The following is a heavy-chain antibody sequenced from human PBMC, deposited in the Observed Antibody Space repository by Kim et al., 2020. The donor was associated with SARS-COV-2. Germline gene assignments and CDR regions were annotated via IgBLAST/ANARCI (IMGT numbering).Heavy chain of an antibody. J-gene: IGHJ5*02. CDR1: GFTFSSYW. CDR2: IKQDGSEK. V-gene: IGHV3-7*01. Sequence: GGSLRLSCAASGFTFSSYWMSWVRQAPGKGLEWVANIKQDGSEKYYVDSVKGRFTISRDNAKNSLYLQMNSLRAEDTAVYYCARGGSSWYSWFDPWGQGTLVTVSS. D-gene: IGHD6-13*01. CDR3: ARGGSSWYSWFDP.